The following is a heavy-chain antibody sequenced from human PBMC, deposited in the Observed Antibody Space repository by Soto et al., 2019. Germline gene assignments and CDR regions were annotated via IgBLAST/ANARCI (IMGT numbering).Heavy chain of an antibody. J-gene: IGHJ5*02. CDR2: IKSKSDGGTI. CDR1: GFTVSDDW. CDR3: TTDRFS. V-gene: IGHV3-15*01. D-gene: IGHD3-16*01. Sequence: EVQLVESGGGLVKPGESLRLSCAVSGFTVSDDWMSWVRQAPGKGLEWVGRIKSKSDGGTIDYVAPVKGRFTISRDDSKNTLYLQMHDLKIEDTDMYYCTTDRFSWGQGTLVTVSS.